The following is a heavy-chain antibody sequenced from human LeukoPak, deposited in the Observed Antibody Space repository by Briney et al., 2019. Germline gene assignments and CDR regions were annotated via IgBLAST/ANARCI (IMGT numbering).Heavy chain of an antibody. J-gene: IGHJ4*02. Sequence: PSETLSLTCTVSGGSISSYYWSWIRQPPGKGLEWIGYIYYSGSTNYNPSLKSRVTISVDTSKNQFSLKLSSVTAADTAVYYCARVFWDYGGNPIVYYFDYWGQGTLVTVSS. CDR3: ARVFWDYGGNPIVYYFDY. CDR1: GGSISSYY. V-gene: IGHV4-59*08. CDR2: IYYSGST. D-gene: IGHD4-23*01.